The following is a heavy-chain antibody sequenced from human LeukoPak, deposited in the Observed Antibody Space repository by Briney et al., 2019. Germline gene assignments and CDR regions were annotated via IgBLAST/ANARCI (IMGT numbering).Heavy chain of an antibody. D-gene: IGHD2-2*01. CDR3: ARPRYCSSTSCKWSYFDY. V-gene: IGHV3-64*01. CDR2: ISSNGGST. Sequence: GGSLRLSCAASGFTFSNYAMHWVRQAPGKELEYVSAISSNGGSTYYANSVKGRFTISRDNSKNTLYLQMGSLRAEDMAVYYCARPRYCSSTSCKWSYFDYWGQGTLVTVSS. CDR1: GFTFSNYA. J-gene: IGHJ4*02.